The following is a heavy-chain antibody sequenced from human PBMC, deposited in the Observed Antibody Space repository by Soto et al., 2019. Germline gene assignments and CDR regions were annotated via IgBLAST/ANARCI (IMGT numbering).Heavy chain of an antibody. CDR2: ILPLFGTA. CDR1: GGTFSTYA. V-gene: IGHV1-69*06. Sequence: QVQLVQSGAEVKKPGSSVKVACQASGGTFSTYAISWVRQAPGQGLEWMGGILPLFGTAHYAQKFQGRVTITADKSTSTAYVELSSLRSEDTAVYYCATTSSPSIAVAGSGYYYGMDVWGQGTTVTVSS. D-gene: IGHD6-19*01. CDR3: ATTSSPSIAVAGSGYYYGMDV. J-gene: IGHJ6*02.